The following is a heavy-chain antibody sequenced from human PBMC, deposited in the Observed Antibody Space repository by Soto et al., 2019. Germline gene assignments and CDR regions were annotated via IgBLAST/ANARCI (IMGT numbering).Heavy chain of an antibody. D-gene: IGHD6-13*01. CDR3: ARDVSPGSSSLYLDAFDI. V-gene: IGHV3-7*05. CDR1: GFTLSMYW. J-gene: IGHJ3*02. CDR2: IKQDGSKK. Sequence: EVQLEESGGGLVQPGGSLRLSCAASGFTLSMYWMTWVRQAPGRGLEWVANIKQDGSKKSYLDSVRGRFTSSRDNVRNSLYLQMDSLRAEDTARYYCARDVSPGSSSLYLDAFDIWGQGTMVIVSS.